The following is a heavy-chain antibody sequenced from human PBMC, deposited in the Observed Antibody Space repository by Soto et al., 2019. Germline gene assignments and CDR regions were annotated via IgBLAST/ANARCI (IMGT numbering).Heavy chain of an antibody. D-gene: IGHD3-3*01. V-gene: IGHV3-30*18. CDR3: AKVTSDFWSGYWKPLIDY. Sequence: GGSLRLSCAASGFSFRNYGMHWVRQAPGKGLEWVAAMSYDGSNEYYADSVKGRFTVSRDNSRNTLYLQMGSLRPEDTAVYFCAKVTSDFWSGYWKPLIDYWGQGTLVTVSS. CDR2: MSYDGSNE. CDR1: GFSFRNYG. J-gene: IGHJ4*02.